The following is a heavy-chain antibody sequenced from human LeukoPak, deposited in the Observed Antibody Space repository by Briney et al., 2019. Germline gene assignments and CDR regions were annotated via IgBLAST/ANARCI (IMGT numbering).Heavy chain of an antibody. CDR2: LYHSGNT. CDR3: ARVFYASGSYFGY. D-gene: IGHD3-10*01. Sequence: SETLSLTCTVSGYSISSGYYWGWVRQPPGRGLEWLGNLYHSGNTNYNPSLKSRVTISVDTSKNQFSLNPSSVTAADTAVYYCARVFYASGSYFGYWGQGTLVTVSS. J-gene: IGHJ4*02. CDR1: GYSISSGYY. V-gene: IGHV4-38-2*02.